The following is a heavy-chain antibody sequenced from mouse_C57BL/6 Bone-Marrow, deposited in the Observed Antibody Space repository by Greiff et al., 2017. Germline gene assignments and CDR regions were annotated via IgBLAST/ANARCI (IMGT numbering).Heavy chain of an antibody. V-gene: IGHV1-22*01. CDR2: INPNNGGT. CDR1: GYTFTDYN. J-gene: IGHJ1*03. CDR3: ARGGGTTVLVRNWYFDV. D-gene: IGHD1-1*01. Sequence: EVQLQQSGPELVKPGASVKMSCKASGYTFTDYNMHWVKQSHGKSLEWIGYINPNNGGTSYNQKFKGKATLTVNKSSSTAYMELRSLTSEDSAVYYCARGGGTTVLVRNWYFDVWGTGTTVTVSS.